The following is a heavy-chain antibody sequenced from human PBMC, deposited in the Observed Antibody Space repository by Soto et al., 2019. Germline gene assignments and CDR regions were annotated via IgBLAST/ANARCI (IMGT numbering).Heavy chain of an antibody. D-gene: IGHD5-12*01. CDR3: ARGTVATIRTFDY. Sequence: SETLSLTCTVSGVSISSGGYYWSWIRQHPGKGLEWIGYIYYSGSTYYNPSLKSRVTISVDTSKNQFSLKLSSVTAADTAVYYCARGTVATIRTFDYWGQGTLVTVSS. CDR2: IYYSGST. CDR1: GVSISSGGYY. V-gene: IGHV4-31*03. J-gene: IGHJ4*02.